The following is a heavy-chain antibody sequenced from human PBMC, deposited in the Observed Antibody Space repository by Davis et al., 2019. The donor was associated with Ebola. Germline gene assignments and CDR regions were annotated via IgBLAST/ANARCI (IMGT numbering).Heavy chain of an antibody. CDR1: GFTFSRYA. J-gene: IGHJ4*02. Sequence: GGSLRLSCAASGFTFSRYALNWVRQAPGKGLEWVSGISTTGGSTYYADSVKGRFTISRDNSKNTLYLQMNSLRAEDTAVYYCAKSILYYPWGFDYWGQGTLVTVSS. D-gene: IGHD2-15*01. CDR2: ISTTGGST. V-gene: IGHV3-23*01. CDR3: AKSILYYPWGFDY.